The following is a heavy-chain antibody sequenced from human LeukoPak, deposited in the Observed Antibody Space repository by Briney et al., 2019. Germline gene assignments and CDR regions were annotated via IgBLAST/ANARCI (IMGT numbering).Heavy chain of an antibody. D-gene: IGHD3-22*01. V-gene: IGHV3-53*01. CDR2: IYSGGST. Sequence: GSLRLSCAASGFTVSSNYMSWVRQAPGKGLEWVSVIYSGGSTYYADSVKGRFTISRDNSKNTLYLQMNSLRAEDTAVYYCARDLESSGYSAWAFDIWGQGTMVTVSS. CDR3: ARDLESSGYSAWAFDI. CDR1: GFTVSSNY. J-gene: IGHJ3*02.